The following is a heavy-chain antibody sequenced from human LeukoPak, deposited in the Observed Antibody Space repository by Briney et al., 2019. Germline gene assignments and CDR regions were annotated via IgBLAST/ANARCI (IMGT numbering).Heavy chain of an antibody. D-gene: IGHD6-13*01. J-gene: IGHJ6*03. V-gene: IGHV1-69*04. CDR2: IIPILGIA. CDR3: ARRSSHYYYYMDV. Sequence: SVKVSCKASGGTFSSYAISWVRQAPGQGLEWMGRIIPILGIANYAQKFQGRVTITADKSTSTAYMELSSLRSEDTAVYYCARRSSHYYYYMDVWGKGTAVTVSS. CDR1: GGTFSSYA.